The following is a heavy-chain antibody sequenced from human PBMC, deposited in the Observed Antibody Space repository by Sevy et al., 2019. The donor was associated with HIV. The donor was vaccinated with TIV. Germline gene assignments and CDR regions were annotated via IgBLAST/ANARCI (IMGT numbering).Heavy chain of an antibody. CDR2: LSFGCGEI. D-gene: IGHD2-8*01. CDR1: AFTFSKYS. J-gene: IGHJ4*02. V-gene: IGHV3-23*01. Sequence: GGSLRLSCAASAFTFSKYSMSWVRQPPGKGLEWVSTLSFGCGEINYADSVKGRFIISRDNSKSSVYLQMNNLRPEDTAVYYCAREGCTKPHDYWGQGTLVTVSS. CDR3: AREGCTKPHDY.